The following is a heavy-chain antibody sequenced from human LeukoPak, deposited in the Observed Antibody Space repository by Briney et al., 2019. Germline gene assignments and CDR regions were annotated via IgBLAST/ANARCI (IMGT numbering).Heavy chain of an antibody. CDR2: ISAYNGNT. V-gene: IGHV1-18*01. J-gene: IGHJ4*02. D-gene: IGHD1-1*01. Sequence: ASVKVSCEASGCTFTSYGISWVRQAPGQGLEWMGWISAYNGNTNYAQKLQGRVTMTTDTSTSTAYMELRSLRSDDTAVYYCARARYPMREIEFDYWGQGTLVTVSS. CDR1: GCTFTSYG. CDR3: ARARYPMREIEFDY.